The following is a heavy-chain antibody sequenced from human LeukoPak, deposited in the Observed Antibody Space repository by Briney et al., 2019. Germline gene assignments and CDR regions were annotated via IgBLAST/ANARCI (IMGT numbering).Heavy chain of an antibody. CDR2: INPSGGST. CDR1: GYTFTSYY. CDR3: ARANGPTVERYYYYYMDV. V-gene: IGHV1-46*01. J-gene: IGHJ6*03. Sequence: ASVKVSCKASGYTFTSYYMHWVRQAPGQGLEWMGIINPSGGSTSYAQKFQGRVTITADESTSTAYMELSSLRSEDTAVYYCARANGPTVERYYYYYMDVWGKGTTVTISS. D-gene: IGHD4-11*01.